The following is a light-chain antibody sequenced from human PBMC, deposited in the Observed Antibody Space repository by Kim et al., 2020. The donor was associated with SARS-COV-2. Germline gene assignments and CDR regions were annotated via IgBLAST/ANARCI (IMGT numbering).Light chain of an antibody. CDR3: QQYGSSWT. CDR1: PRVSSSS. Sequence: LSPGEIATLSCRASPRVSSSSFSCYQQPPAPPPRLLIYGPSSTPTGLPAMFSRSWSGPVFPLTISSLEPEDFAVYSCQQYGSSWTFGQGTTVDIK. J-gene: IGKJ1*01. CDR2: GPS. V-gene: IGKV3-20*01.